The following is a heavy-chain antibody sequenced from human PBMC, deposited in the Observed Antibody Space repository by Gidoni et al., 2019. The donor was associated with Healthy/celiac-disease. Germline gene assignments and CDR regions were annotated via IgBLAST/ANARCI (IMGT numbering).Heavy chain of an antibody. J-gene: IGHJ4*02. V-gene: IGHV2-26*01. CDR3: ARTRSSWYGYYFDY. D-gene: IGHD6-13*01. CDR2: IFSNDEK. Sequence: QVTLKESGPVLVKHTETLTLTCTVSGFALSNARMGVSWIRQPPGKALEWLAPIFSNDEKSYSKSLKIRLTISKDTSKSHVVLTMTNMDPVYTATYYCARTRSSWYGYYFDYWGQVTLVTVSS. CDR1: GFALSNARMG.